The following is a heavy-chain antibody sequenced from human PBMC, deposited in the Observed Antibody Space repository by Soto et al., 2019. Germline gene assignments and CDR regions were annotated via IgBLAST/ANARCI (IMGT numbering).Heavy chain of an antibody. CDR3: AGIGVVVADGPQDAIHS. J-gene: IGHJ3*02. CDR2: INAGNGNT. CDR1: GYTFTSYA. V-gene: IGHV1-3*01. Sequence: GASVKVSCKASGYTFTSYAMHWVRQAPGQRLEWMGWINAGNGNTKYSQKFQGRVTITRDTSASTAYMELSSLRSEDTAVYYCAGIGVVVADGPQDAIHSWGQGIRVTVSS. D-gene: IGHD2-15*01.